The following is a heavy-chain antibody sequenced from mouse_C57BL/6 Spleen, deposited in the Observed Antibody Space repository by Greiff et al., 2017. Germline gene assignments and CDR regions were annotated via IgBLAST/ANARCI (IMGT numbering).Heavy chain of an antibody. CDR2: INPSNGGT. CDR3: ARIHYYYGLAKDY. Sequence: VQLQQPGTELVRPGASVKLSCKASGYTFTSYWMRWVKQRPGQGLEWIGNINPSNGGTNYNEKFKSKATLTVDKSSSTAYLQLSSLTSEASAVYEGARIHYYYGLAKDYWGQGTSVTVSS. V-gene: IGHV1-53*01. CDR1: GYTFTSYW. J-gene: IGHJ4*01. D-gene: IGHD1-1*01.